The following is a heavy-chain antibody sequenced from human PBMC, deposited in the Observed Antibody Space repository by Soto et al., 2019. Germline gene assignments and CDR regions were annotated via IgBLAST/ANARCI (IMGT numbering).Heavy chain of an antibody. J-gene: IGHJ4*02. Sequence: QVQLVESGGGVVQPGRSLRLSCAASGFTFSGYGMHWVRQAPGKGLEWVAVTRHDGSNTYYADSVRGRFTISRDNSKNTLYLQMNGLRAEDTAVYYCARDGVGATTYFGYFDYWGQGTLVTVSS. CDR1: GFTFSGYG. D-gene: IGHD1-26*01. CDR3: ARDGVGATTYFGYFDY. CDR2: TRHDGSNT. V-gene: IGHV3-33*01.